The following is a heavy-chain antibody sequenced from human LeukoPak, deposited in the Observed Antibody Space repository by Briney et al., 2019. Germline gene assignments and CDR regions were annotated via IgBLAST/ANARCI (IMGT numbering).Heavy chain of an antibody. J-gene: IGHJ1*01. CDR3: ARGWLFRGYFQH. D-gene: IGHD3-22*01. CDR1: GGSISSSSYY. CDR2: TNHSGST. Sequence: PSETLSLTCTVSGGSISSSSYYWGWIRQPPGKGLEWIGETNHSGSTNYDPSLKSRVTISVDTSKNQFSLKLSSVTAADTAVYYCARGWLFRGYFQHWGQGTLVTVSS. V-gene: IGHV4-39*07.